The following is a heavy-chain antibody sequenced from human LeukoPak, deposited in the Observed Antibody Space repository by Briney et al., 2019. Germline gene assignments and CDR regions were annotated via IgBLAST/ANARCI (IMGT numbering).Heavy chain of an antibody. CDR2: ISGSGRST. J-gene: IGHJ4*02. V-gene: IGHV3-23*01. D-gene: IGHD3-22*01. CDR1: GLTISTYA. Sequence: PGGSLRLSCVASGLTISTYAMSCVRQTPGKGLEWVSLISGSGRSTYYTDSVKGRFTISRDNSKNTLYLQMNNLRAEDTAVYYCRRYPRNHNYHNDRSGYYDYWGQGTLVTVSS. CDR3: RRYPRNHNYHNDRSGYYDY.